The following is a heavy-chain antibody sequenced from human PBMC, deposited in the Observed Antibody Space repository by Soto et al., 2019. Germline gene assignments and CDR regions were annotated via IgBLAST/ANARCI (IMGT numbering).Heavy chain of an antibody. Sequence: EVQLLESGGGLVQPGGSLRLSCAASGFTFSNYAMSWVRQAPGKGLEWVSTLRIGGSITYYADSVKGRFTVSRDNSKNTLYLLMNGLRAEDTAVYYCAKGHYYYDSRGYRHFDYWGQGTLVTVSS. D-gene: IGHD3-22*01. CDR2: LRIGGSIT. J-gene: IGHJ4*02. CDR1: GFTFSNYA. V-gene: IGHV3-23*01. CDR3: AKGHYYYDSRGYRHFDY.